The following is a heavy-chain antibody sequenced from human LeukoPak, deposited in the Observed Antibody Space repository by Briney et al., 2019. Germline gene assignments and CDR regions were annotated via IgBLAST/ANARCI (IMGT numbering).Heavy chain of an antibody. Sequence: NTSETLSLTCTVSGGSISSSSYYWGWIRQPPGKGLEWIGSIYYSGSTYYNPSLKSRVTISVDTSKNQFSLKLSSVTAADTAVYYCATLPSIAARPFDYWGQGTLVTVSS. D-gene: IGHD6-6*01. J-gene: IGHJ4*02. CDR2: IYYSGST. V-gene: IGHV4-39*01. CDR1: GGSISSSSYY. CDR3: ATLPSIAARPFDY.